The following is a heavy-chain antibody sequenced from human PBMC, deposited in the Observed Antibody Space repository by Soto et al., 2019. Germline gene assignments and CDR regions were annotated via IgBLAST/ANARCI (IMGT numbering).Heavy chain of an antibody. V-gene: IGHV3-23*01. CDR2: ISGSGGST. CDR1: GFTFSSYA. CDR3: AKDLSAVAGNMRMGSRSDAFDI. Sequence: GGSLRLSCAASGFTFSSYAMSWVRQAPGKGLEWVSAISGSGGSTYYADSVKGRFTISRDNSKNTLYLQMNSLRAEDTAVYYCAKDLSAVAGNMRMGSRSDAFDIWGQGTMVTVSS. J-gene: IGHJ3*02. D-gene: IGHD6-19*01.